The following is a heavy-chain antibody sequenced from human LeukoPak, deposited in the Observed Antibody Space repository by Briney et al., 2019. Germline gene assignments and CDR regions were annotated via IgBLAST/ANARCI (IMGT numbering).Heavy chain of an antibody. CDR1: GFTFSSYA. CDR2: ISYDGSNK. Sequence: GGSLRLSCAASGFTFSSYAMHWVRQAPGKGLEWVAVISYDGSNKYYADSVKGRFTISRDNSKNTLYLQMNSLRAEDTAVYYCAKDRSIAVALYFDYWGQGTLVTVSS. CDR3: AKDRSIAVALYFDY. V-gene: IGHV3-30-3*01. D-gene: IGHD6-19*01. J-gene: IGHJ4*02.